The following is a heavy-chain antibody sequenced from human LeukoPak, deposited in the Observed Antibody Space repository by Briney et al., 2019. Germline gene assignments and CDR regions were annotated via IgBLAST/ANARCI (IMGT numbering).Heavy chain of an antibody. V-gene: IGHV1-46*01. CDR3: ARYDSDYGWFDP. CDR2: ISPSGGSA. D-gene: IGHD4-17*01. J-gene: IGHJ5*02. Sequence: ASVKVSCKASGYTFTNYYMHWVRQAPGQGLEWMGIISPSGGSASYAQTFQGRVTMTRDMSTSTVYMELSSLRSEDTAVYYCARYDSDYGWFDPWGQGTLVTVSS. CDR1: GYTFTNYY.